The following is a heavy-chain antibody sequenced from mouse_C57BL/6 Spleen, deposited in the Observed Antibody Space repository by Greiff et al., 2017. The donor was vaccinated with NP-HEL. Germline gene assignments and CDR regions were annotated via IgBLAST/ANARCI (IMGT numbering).Heavy chain of an antibody. V-gene: IGHV1-61*01. Sequence: QVQLKQPGAELVRPGSSVKLSCKASGYTFTSYWMDWVKQRPGQGLEWIGNIYPSDSETHYNQKFKDKATLTVDKSSSTAYMQLSSLTSEDSAVYYCARSYSNYLAMDYWGQGTSVTVSS. J-gene: IGHJ4*01. D-gene: IGHD2-5*01. CDR2: IYPSDSET. CDR1: GYTFTSYW. CDR3: ARSYSNYLAMDY.